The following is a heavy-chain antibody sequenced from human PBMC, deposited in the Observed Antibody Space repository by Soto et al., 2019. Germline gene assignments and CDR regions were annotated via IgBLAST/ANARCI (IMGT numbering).Heavy chain of an antibody. CDR2: IYSGGST. V-gene: IGHV3-66*01. CDR1: GFTVSSNY. Sequence: GESLKISCAASGFTVSSNYMSWVRQAPGKGLEWVSVIYSGGSTYYADSVKGRFTISRDNSKNTLYLQMNSLRAEDTAVYYCASRPDLSGSTAKFDYWGQGTLVTVSS. J-gene: IGHJ4*02. CDR3: ASRPDLSGSTAKFDY. D-gene: IGHD4-17*01.